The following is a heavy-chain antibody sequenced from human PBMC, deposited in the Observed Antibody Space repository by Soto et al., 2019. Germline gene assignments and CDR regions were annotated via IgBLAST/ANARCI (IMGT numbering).Heavy chain of an antibody. CDR1: GGSITSSSYY. V-gene: IGHV4-39*01. CDR2: IYYSGST. J-gene: IGHJ4*02. CDR3: ARQGAYFHESSGYEFDY. D-gene: IGHD3-22*01. Sequence: SETLSLTCTVSGGSITSSSYYWGWIRQPPGKGLEWIGSIYYSGSTYYNPSLKSRVSMSVDTSKNQFSLKLSSVTAADTAVYHCARQGAYFHESSGYEFDYWGQGTLVTVSS.